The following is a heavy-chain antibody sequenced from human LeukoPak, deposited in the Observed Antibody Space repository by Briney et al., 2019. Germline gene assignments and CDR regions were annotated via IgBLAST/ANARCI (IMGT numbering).Heavy chain of an antibody. CDR3: ARYSSGWSFDY. V-gene: IGHV3-48*02. Sequence: PGGSLRLSCAASGFTFSTCSMNWVRQAPGKGLEWVSYISSSSSTIYYADSVKGRFTISRDNAKNSLYLQMHYLRDEDTALYYCARYSSGWSFDYWGQGTLVTVSS. J-gene: IGHJ4*02. CDR1: GFTFSTCS. CDR2: ISSSSSTI. D-gene: IGHD6-19*01.